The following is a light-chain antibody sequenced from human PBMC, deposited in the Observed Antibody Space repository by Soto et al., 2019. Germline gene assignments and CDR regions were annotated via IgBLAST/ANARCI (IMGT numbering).Light chain of an antibody. V-gene: IGLV2-14*01. J-gene: IGLJ2*01. CDR3: SSYRSSNTVV. CDR1: SSDVGDYNY. CDR2: DVS. Sequence: QSALTQPASVSGSPGQSMTISCTGTSSDVGDYNYVSWYQQHPGKAPKVMIYDVSNRPSGVSNRFSGSKSGNTASLTISGLQAEDEADYYCSSYRSSNTVVFGGGTQLTVL.